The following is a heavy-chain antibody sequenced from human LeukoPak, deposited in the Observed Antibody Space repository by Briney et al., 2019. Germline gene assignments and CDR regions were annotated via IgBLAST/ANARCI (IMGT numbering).Heavy chain of an antibody. CDR1: GFTFNNYV. V-gene: IGHV3-21*01. J-gene: IGHJ4*02. CDR3: ARDRVSGSGSIDY. Sequence: GGPLRLSCAASGFTFNNYVMNWVRQAPGKGLEWVSSISSSSDYIYYADSVKGRFTISRDNAKNSLYLQMNSLRVEDTAVYYCARDRVSGSGSIDYWGQGTLVTVSS. CDR2: ISSSSDYI. D-gene: IGHD3-10*01.